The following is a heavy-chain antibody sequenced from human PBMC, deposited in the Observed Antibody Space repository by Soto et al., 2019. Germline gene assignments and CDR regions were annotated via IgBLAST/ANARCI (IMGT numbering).Heavy chain of an antibody. CDR1: GYSFTRCW. CDR2: IYPGDSDT. D-gene: IGHD2-2*01. CDR3: ARLKCSSTSCYHYYYYYGMDV. Sequence: PGGSLKISCKGSGYSFTRCWIGWVIQMPGKGLEWMGIIYPGDSDTRYSPSFQGQVTISADKSISTAYLQWSSLKASDTAMHYCARLKCSSTSCYHYYYYYGMDVWGQGTTVTVSS. V-gene: IGHV5-51*01. J-gene: IGHJ6*02.